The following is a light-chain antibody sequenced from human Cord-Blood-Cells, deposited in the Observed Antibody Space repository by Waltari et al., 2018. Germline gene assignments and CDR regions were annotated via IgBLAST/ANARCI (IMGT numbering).Light chain of an antibody. CDR3: QQYYSYPYT. Sequence: AIRMTQSPSSLSASTGDRVTITCRASQGISSYLAWYQQKPGKAPKLLIYAASTLQSGVPSMFSGSGSGTDFTLTISFLQSEDFATYYCQQYYSYPYTFGQGTNLEIK. J-gene: IGKJ2*01. V-gene: IGKV1-8*01. CDR2: AAS. CDR1: QGISSY.